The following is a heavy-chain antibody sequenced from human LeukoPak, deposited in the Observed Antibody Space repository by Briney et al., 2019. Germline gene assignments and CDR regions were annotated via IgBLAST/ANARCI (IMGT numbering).Heavy chain of an antibody. CDR1: GYTFTSYG. D-gene: IGHD3-22*01. CDR2: ISAYNGNT. J-gene: IGHJ4*02. Sequence: ASVKVSCKASGYTFTSYGISWVRQAPGQGLEWMGWISAYNGNTNYAQKLQGRVTMTTDTSTSTGYMELRSLRSDDTAVYYCARGPITMIVVAEYYFDYWGQGTLITVSS. CDR3: ARGPITMIVVAEYYFDY. V-gene: IGHV1-18*01.